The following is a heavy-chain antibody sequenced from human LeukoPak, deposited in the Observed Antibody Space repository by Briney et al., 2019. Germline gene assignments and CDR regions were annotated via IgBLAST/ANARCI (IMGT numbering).Heavy chain of an antibody. V-gene: IGHV3-23*01. J-gene: IGHJ5*02. Sequence: GGSLRLSCAASGFTFSSYAMSWVRQAPGKGLEWVSAISGSGGSTYYADSVKGRFTISRDNSENTLYLQMNILRAEDTAVYYCAKELRYDFWSGYLRLGFDWFDPWGQGTLVTVSS. CDR1: GFTFSSYA. D-gene: IGHD3-3*01. CDR3: AKELRYDFWSGYLRLGFDWFDP. CDR2: ISGSGGST.